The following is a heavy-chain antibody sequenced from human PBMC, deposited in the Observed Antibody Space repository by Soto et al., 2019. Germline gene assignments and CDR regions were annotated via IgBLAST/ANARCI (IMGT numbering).Heavy chain of an antibody. V-gene: IGHV1-69*12. Sequence: QVQLVQSGAEVKKPGSSVTVSCKASGGTFSSYTISWVRQAPGQGLEWMGGIIPIFGTANYAQKFQGRVTITADESPSTAYRELSSLRSEVTAVYYCARGNHRWLQLWYFDLWGRGTLVTVSS. D-gene: IGHD5-12*01. J-gene: IGHJ2*01. CDR2: IIPIFGTA. CDR1: GGTFSSYT. CDR3: ARGNHRWLQLWYFDL.